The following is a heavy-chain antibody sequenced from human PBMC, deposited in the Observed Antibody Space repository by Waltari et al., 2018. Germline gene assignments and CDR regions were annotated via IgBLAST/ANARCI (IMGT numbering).Heavy chain of an antibody. CDR2: FDHENGET. Sequence: QVQLVQSGAEVKKPGASVKVSCKVSGYTLTELSMHWVRQAPGKGLEWMGGFDHENGETIYAQKCQGRVTMTEATSTDTAYMELSSLRSEDTAVYYCATDRNYSWGSYRYDLWGQGTLVTVSS. D-gene: IGHD3-16*02. J-gene: IGHJ5*02. CDR1: GYTLTELS. V-gene: IGHV1-24*01. CDR3: ATDRNYSWGSYRYDL.